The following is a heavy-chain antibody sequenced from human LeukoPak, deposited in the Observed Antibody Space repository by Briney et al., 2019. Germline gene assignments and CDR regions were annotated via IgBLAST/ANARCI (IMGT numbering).Heavy chain of an antibody. V-gene: IGHV3-53*05. J-gene: IGHJ4*02. CDR1: GFIVNNKY. D-gene: IGHD6-19*01. CDR2: IYNDGRT. Sequence: GRSLRLSCAASGFIVNNKYMTWVRQAPGKGLEWVSLIYNDGRTYYADSVKGRFTISRDNSKNTLYLQMNSLRAEDTVVYYCAKDSSSGYRSGWYNWGAFDYWGQGTLVTVSS. CDR3: AKDSSSGYRSGWYNWGAFDY.